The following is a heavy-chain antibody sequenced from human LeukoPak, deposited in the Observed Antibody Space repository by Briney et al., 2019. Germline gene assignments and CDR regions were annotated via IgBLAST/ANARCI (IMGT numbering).Heavy chain of an antibody. Sequence: ETLSLTCTVSGGSISSGGYYWSWVRQAPGKGLEWVSVIYSGGSTYYADSVKGRFTISRDNSKNTLYLQMNSLRAEDTAVYYCARINYDFWSGYPDVWGQGTTVTVSS. D-gene: IGHD3-3*01. J-gene: IGHJ6*02. CDR2: IYSGGST. CDR3: ARINYDFWSGYPDV. CDR1: GGSISSGGYY. V-gene: IGHV3-53*01.